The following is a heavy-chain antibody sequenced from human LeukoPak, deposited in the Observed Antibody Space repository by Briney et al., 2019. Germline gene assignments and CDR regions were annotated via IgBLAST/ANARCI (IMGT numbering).Heavy chain of an antibody. V-gene: IGHV6-1*01. J-gene: IGHJ3*01. CDR1: GDSVSNNSAA. D-gene: IGHD6-13*01. Sequence: SQTLSLTCAISGDSVSNNSAAWNWIRQSPSRGLEWLGRTYHRSKWYDDYAVSMTSRITINADTSKNQFSLHLNSVTPEDTAVYYCARVGYSSTWYVFDVWGQGTVVTVSS. CDR3: ARVGYSSTWYVFDV. CDR2: TYHRSKWYD.